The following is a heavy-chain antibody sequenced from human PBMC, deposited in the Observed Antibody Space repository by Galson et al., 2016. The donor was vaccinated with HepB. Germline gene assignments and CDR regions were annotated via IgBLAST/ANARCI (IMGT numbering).Heavy chain of an antibody. CDR1: GYTFTSYD. CDR2: MNPLTGST. J-gene: IGHJ2*01. V-gene: IGHV1-8*02. D-gene: IGHD3-16*01. CDR3: ARGPTGDVIWGGFRTGWYFDV. Sequence: SVKVSCKASGYTFTSYDIHWVRQSPGQGLEWMGWMNPLTGSTGYSQKFEGRVTMTRDTSTTTAYMDLSTLRSEDTALYYCARGPTGDVIWGGFRTGWYFDVWGRATPVTVSA.